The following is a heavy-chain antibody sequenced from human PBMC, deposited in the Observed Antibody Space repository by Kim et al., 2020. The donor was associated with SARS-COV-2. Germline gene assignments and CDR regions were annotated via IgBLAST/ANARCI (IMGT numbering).Heavy chain of an antibody. CDR3: AHRRLGIAAAGIGY. Sequence: SGPTLVKPTQTLTLTCTFSGFSLSTSGVGVGWIRQPPGKALEWLALIYWDDDKRYSPSLKRRLTNTKDTSKNQVVLTMTNMDPVDTGTYYCAHRRLGIAAAGIGYWGQGTLVTVSS. J-gene: IGHJ4*02. CDR2: IYWDDDK. CDR1: GFSLSTSGVG. V-gene: IGHV2-5*02. D-gene: IGHD6-13*01.